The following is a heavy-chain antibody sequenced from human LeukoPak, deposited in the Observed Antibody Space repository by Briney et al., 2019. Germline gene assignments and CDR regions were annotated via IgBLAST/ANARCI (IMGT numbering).Heavy chain of an antibody. CDR2: INPSGGST. CDR1: GYTFTSYY. J-gene: IGHJ5*02. Sequence: ASVKVSCKASGYTFTSYYMHWVRQAPGQGLEWMGIINPSGGSTSYAQKFQGRVTMTRDTSTSTVYMELSSLRSEDTAVYYCARDQGEWELGLFWFDPWGQGTLVTVSS. D-gene: IGHD1-26*01. V-gene: IGHV1-46*01. CDR3: ARDQGEWELGLFWFDP.